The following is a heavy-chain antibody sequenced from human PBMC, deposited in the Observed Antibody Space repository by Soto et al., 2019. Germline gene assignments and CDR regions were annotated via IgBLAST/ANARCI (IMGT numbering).Heavy chain of an antibody. D-gene: IGHD3-10*01. CDR1: GCTFSSYA. J-gene: IGHJ6*04. CDR2: ISGSGGST. CDR3: AKFGLYLGSPCYYYYGIDV. Sequence: GGSRRLSCAASGCTFSSYAMSWVRQAPGKGLEWVSAISGSGGSTYYADAVKGRFTISRDNSKNTLYLQMNSLRAEDTAVYYCAKFGLYLGSPCYYYYGIDVWGKGTTVTVSS. V-gene: IGHV3-23*01.